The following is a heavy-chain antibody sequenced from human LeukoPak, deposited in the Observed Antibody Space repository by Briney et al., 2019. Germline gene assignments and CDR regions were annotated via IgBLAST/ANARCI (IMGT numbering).Heavy chain of an antibody. J-gene: IGHJ4*02. V-gene: IGHV1-46*03. CDR1: GYTFTSYY. Sequence: ASVKVSCKASGYTFTSYYMHWVRQAPGQGLEWMGIINPSGGSTSYAQKFQGRVTMTRDTSTSTVYMELSSLRSEDTAVYYCARDASHIRYYDSSTTTFDYWGQGTLVTVSS. CDR2: INPSGGST. D-gene: IGHD3-22*01. CDR3: ARDASHIRYYDSSTTTFDY.